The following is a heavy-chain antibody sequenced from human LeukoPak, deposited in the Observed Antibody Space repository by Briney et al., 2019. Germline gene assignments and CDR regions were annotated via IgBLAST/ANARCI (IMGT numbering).Heavy chain of an antibody. D-gene: IGHD3-22*01. J-gene: IGHJ4*02. CDR2: ISSSAGYM. CDR1: GFTFRDYH. V-gene: IGHV3-21*01. CDR3: ARGPWDYYDSSNYRTFDY. Sequence: GGSLRLSCAASGFTFRDYHIHWVRQAPAPPPPSPPSISSSAGYMYYADSVKGRFIISRDNAKNSLYLQMNSLRAEDTAVYYCARGPWDYYDSSNYRTFDYWGQGTLVTVSS.